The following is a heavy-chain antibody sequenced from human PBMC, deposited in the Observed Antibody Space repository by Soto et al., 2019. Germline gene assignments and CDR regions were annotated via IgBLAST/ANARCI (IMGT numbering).Heavy chain of an antibody. Sequence: EVQLVESGGGLVKPGGSLRLSCAASGFTFSSYSMNWVRQAPGKGLEWVSSISSSSSYIYYADSVKGRFTISRDNAKNSLYLQMNSLRAEDTAVYYCANIGYSYGPIDYWGQGTLVTVSS. J-gene: IGHJ4*02. D-gene: IGHD5-18*01. CDR1: GFTFSSYS. CDR3: ANIGYSYGPIDY. V-gene: IGHV3-21*01. CDR2: ISSSSSYI.